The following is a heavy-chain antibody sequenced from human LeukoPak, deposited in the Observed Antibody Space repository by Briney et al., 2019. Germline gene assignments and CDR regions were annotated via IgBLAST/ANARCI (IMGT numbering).Heavy chain of an antibody. CDR1: GFTFSDYY. CDR2: ISSSGSTI. D-gene: IGHD6-13*01. Sequence: GGSLRLSCAASGFTFSDYYMRWIRQAPGKGLGWVSYISSSGSTIYYTDSGKGRFTISRDNAKNSLYLQMNSLRAEDTAVYYCAREDSSSWYFYYYYMDVWGKGTTVTVSS. CDR3: AREDSSSWYFYYYYMDV. V-gene: IGHV3-11*04. J-gene: IGHJ6*03.